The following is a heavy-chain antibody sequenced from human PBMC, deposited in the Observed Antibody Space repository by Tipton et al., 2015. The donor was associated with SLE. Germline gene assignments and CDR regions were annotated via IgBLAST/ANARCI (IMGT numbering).Heavy chain of an antibody. CDR2: IHTSGST. Sequence: TLSLTCNVSGDSISRGSYYWSWIRQSAGKGLEWIGYIHTSGSTNYNPSLKSRVTISVDTSKNQFSLKLSSVTAADTAVYYCAWGLRGYSGYDYEDYWGQGTLGTVSS. V-gene: IGHV4-61*09. D-gene: IGHD5-12*01. J-gene: IGHJ4*02. CDR1: GDSISRGSYY. CDR3: AWGLRGYSGYDYEDY.